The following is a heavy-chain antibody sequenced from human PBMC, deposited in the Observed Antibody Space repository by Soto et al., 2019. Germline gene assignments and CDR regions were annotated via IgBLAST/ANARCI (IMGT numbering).Heavy chain of an antibody. CDR3: ASHYDSSGYYYRGLDY. CDR1: GGTFSSHA. D-gene: IGHD3-22*01. V-gene: IGHV1-69*12. Sequence: QVQLVQSGAEVKKPGSSVKVSCKASGGTFSSHAISWVRQAPGQGLEWMGGIIPIFGTAEYAQKFQGRVTITAAESTSTAYMELSSLRSEDTAVYYCASHYDSSGYYYRGLDYWGQGTLVTVSS. J-gene: IGHJ4*02. CDR2: IIPIFGTA.